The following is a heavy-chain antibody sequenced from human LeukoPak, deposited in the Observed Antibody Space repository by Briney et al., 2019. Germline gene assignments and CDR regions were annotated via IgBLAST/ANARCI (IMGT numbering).Heavy chain of an antibody. CDR2: IYYSGST. CDR3: AVAQLVNPGILDY. CDR1: GGSISSGGYY. V-gene: IGHV4-31*03. Sequence: SQTLSLTCTVSGGSISSGGYYWSWIRQHPGKGLEWIGYIYYSGSTYYNPSLKSRVTISVDTAKNQFSLKLSSVTAADTAVYCCAVAQLVNPGILDYWGQGTLVTVSS. D-gene: IGHD1-1*01. J-gene: IGHJ4*02.